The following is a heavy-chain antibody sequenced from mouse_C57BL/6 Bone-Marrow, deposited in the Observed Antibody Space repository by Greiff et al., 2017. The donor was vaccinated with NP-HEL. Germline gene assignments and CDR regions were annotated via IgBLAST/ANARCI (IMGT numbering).Heavy chain of an antibody. CDR2: IYPRSGNT. CDR3: ARYPYGSSYVGY. V-gene: IGHV1-81*01. CDR1: GYTFTSYG. J-gene: IGHJ2*01. Sequence: QVQLKQSGAELARPGASVKLSCKASGYTFTSYGISWVKQRTGQGLEWIGEIYPRSGNTYYNEKFKGKATLTADKSSSTAYMELRSLTSEDSAVYFCARYPYGSSYVGYWGQGTTLTVSS. D-gene: IGHD1-1*01.